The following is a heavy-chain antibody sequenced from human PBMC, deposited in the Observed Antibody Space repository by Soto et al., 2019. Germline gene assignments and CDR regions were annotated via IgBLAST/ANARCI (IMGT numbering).Heavy chain of an antibody. CDR2: ITSRGPTI. V-gene: IGHV3-48*03. Sequence: EAQLVESGGGLVHAGGSLRLSCAASGFTFSNYAMNWVRQAPGKGLEWVAYITSRGPTIYYTDSVKGRFNISRDNAKTSLYLQMNTLRAEDTAIYYCAGDSLRSGYEKACGQGTVVTVSS. CDR3: AGDSLRSGYEKA. CDR1: GFTFSNYA. D-gene: IGHD5-12*01. J-gene: IGHJ5*02.